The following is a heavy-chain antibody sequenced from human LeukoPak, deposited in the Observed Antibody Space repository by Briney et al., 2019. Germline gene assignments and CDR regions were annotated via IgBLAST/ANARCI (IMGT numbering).Heavy chain of an antibody. D-gene: IGHD6-13*01. CDR2: ISAYNGNT. V-gene: IGHV1-18*01. Sequence: GASVKVSCKASGYTFTSYGISWVRQAPGQGLEWMGWISAYNGNTNYAQKLQGRVTMTTDTSTSTAYMELRSLRSDDTAVYYCARDRTSSWYSPTPPFDYWGHGTLVTVSS. CDR3: ARDRTSSWYSPTPPFDY. CDR1: GYTFTSYG. J-gene: IGHJ4*01.